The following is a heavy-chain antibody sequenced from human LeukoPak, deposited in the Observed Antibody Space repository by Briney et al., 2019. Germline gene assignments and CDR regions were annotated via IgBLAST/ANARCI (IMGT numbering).Heavy chain of an antibody. CDR1: GGSISSSSYY. D-gene: IGHD6-19*01. Sequence: PSETLSLTCTVSGGSISSSSYYWGWIRQPPGKGLEWIGSIYYSGSTCYNPSLKSRVTISVDTSKNQFSLKLSSVTAADTAVYYCASLYSSGWHTRYYFDYWGQGTLVTVSS. J-gene: IGHJ4*02. CDR3: ASLYSSGWHTRYYFDY. CDR2: IYYSGST. V-gene: IGHV4-39*01.